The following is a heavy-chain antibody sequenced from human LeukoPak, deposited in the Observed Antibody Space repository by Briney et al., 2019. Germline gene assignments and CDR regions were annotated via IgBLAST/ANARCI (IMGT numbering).Heavy chain of an antibody. Sequence: PGGSLRLSCAASGFTFSSYAMSWVRQAPGKGLEWVSAISGSGGSTYYADSVKGRFTISRDNSKNTLYLQMNSLRAEDTAVYYCAKDSLRFLEWLSAGFDYWGQGTLVTVSS. CDR2: ISGSGGST. J-gene: IGHJ4*02. D-gene: IGHD3-3*01. CDR1: GFTFSSYA. V-gene: IGHV3-23*01. CDR3: AKDSLRFLEWLSAGFDY.